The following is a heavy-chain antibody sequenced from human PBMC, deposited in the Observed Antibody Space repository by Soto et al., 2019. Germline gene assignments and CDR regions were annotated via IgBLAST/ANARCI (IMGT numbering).Heavy chain of an antibody. CDR1: GGSISSSSYY. Sequence: PSETLSLTCTVSGGSISSSSYYWGWIRQPPGKGLEWIRSIYYSGSTYYNPSLKSRVTIPVDTSKNQYSLKLSSVTAADTAVYYCARWPQLEPRFDYWGQGTLVTVSS. CDR3: ARWPQLEPRFDY. V-gene: IGHV4-39*01. CDR2: IYYSGST. J-gene: IGHJ4*02. D-gene: IGHD1-1*01.